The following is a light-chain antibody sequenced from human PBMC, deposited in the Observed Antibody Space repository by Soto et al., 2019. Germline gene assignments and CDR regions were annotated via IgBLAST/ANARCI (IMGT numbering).Light chain of an antibody. V-gene: IGLV7-46*01. CDR2: DTS. Sequence: QTVVTQEPSLTVSPGGTVTLTCGSSTGAVTSGHYPYWFQQKPGKAPRTLIYDTSNKHSWTPARFSGSLLGGKAALTLSGAQPEDEAEYYCLLSYSGARPYVFGTGTKLTVL. CDR1: TGAVTSGHY. J-gene: IGLJ1*01. CDR3: LLSYSGARPYV.